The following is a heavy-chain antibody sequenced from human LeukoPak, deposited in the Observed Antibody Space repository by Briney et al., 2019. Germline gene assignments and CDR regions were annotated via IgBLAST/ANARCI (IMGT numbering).Heavy chain of an antibody. V-gene: IGHV4-59*01. CDR3: ARGPDCSSTSCLYYFDY. D-gene: IGHD2-2*01. J-gene: IGHJ4*02. CDR1: GGSISSYY. Sequence: SETLSLTCTVSGGSISSYYWSWIRQPPGKGLEWIGYIYYSGSTNYNPSLKSRVTISVDTSKSQFSLKLSSVTAADTAVYYCARGPDCSSTSCLYYFDYWGQGTLVTVSS. CDR2: IYYSGST.